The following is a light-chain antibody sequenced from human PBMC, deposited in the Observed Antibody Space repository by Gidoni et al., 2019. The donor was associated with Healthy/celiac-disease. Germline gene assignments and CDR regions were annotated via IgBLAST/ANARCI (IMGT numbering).Light chain of an antibody. CDR3: QQYNTWPPWT. J-gene: IGKJ1*01. CDR2: GAS. CDR1: QSVSSN. V-gene: IGKV3-15*01. Sequence: EIVMTQSPATLSVSPGERATLSCRASQSVSSNLAWYQQKPGQAPRILIYGASTRATGIPARFIGSGSGTEFTLTISSLQSEYFAVYFCQQYNTWPPWTFGQGTKVEIK.